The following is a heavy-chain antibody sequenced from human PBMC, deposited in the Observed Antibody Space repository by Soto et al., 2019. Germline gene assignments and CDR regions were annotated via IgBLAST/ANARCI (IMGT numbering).Heavy chain of an antibody. CDR1: GYSFTSYW. CDR3: ARYIQLAHNQYNWFDP. D-gene: IGHD2-2*01. V-gene: IGHV5-10-1*01. J-gene: IGHJ5*02. CDR2: IDPSDSYT. Sequence: GESLKISCKGSGYSFTSYWISWVRQMPGKGLEWMGRIDPSDSYTNYSPSFQGHVTISADKSISTAYLQWSSLKASDTAMYYCARYIQLAHNQYNWFDPWGQGTLVT.